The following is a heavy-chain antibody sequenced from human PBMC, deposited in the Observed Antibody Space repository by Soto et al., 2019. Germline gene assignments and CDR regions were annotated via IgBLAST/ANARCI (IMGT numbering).Heavy chain of an antibody. CDR3: ARGIAVAGTKWFDP. V-gene: IGHV4-59*11. Sequence: LNPPVSGRAIRSQEQRCSCPRTARGLDKIGYIYYSGTTNSTPPRKSRVTISGDTSKTRFSLKLSSVTAADTAVYYCARGIAVAGTKWFDPWGQGTLVTV. CDR1: GRAIRSQE. CDR2: IYYSGTT. D-gene: IGHD6-19*01. J-gene: IGHJ5*02.